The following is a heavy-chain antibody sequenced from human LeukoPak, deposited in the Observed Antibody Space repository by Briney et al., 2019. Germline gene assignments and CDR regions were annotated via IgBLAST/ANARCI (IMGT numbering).Heavy chain of an antibody. CDR2: IGSGDGTV. J-gene: IGHJ4*02. Sequence: GGSLRLSCAASGFTFSDYYMSWVRQAPGKGLEWVSCIGSGDGTVYYADSVKGRFTISRDNAKNSLYLQMNSLRAEDTAVYYCASDPARDYYDTSGYFRWVDYWGQGTLVTVSS. CDR3: ASDPARDYYDTSGYFRWVDY. D-gene: IGHD3-22*01. V-gene: IGHV3-11*01. CDR1: GFTFSDYY.